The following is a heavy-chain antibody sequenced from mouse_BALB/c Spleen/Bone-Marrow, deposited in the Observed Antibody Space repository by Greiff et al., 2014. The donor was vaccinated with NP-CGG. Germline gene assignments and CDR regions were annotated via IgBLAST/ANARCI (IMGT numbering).Heavy chain of an antibody. Sequence: VQLKQSGPELVKPGASVKISCKTSGYTFTEYTMHWVKQSHGKSLEWIGGINPNNGGTSYNQKFKGKATSTVDKSSSTAYMELRSLTSEDSAVYYCARSYGYERSRFAYWGQGTLVTVSA. V-gene: IGHV1-18*01. CDR2: INPNNGGT. D-gene: IGHD2-2*01. CDR3: ARSYGYERSRFAY. CDR1: GYTFTEYT. J-gene: IGHJ3*01.